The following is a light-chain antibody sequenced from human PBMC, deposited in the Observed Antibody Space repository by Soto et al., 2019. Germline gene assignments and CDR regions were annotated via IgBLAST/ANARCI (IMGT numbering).Light chain of an antibody. J-gene: IGKJ4*01. CDR2: GAS. Sequence: EIVMTQSPATLSVSPGERATLSCRASQSVSSKLAWYQQKPGQAPRLLIYGASTRATGIPARFSGSGSGTEFTLTISSLQSEEFPVYYCQQYNNWPPLTFGGGTKVEIK. CDR3: QQYNNWPPLT. CDR1: QSVSSK. V-gene: IGKV3-15*01.